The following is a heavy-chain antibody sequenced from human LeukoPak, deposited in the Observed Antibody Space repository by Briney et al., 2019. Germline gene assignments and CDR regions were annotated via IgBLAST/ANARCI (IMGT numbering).Heavy chain of an antibody. CDR2: IRSKADSYAT. CDR3: TRPSHSYGTDAFDI. V-gene: IGHV3-73*01. CDR1: AFTFSVSA. J-gene: IGHJ3*02. D-gene: IGHD1-14*01. Sequence: GGSLRLSCAASAFTFSVSAMHCVRQASGKGLEWIGRIRSKADSYATAYAASVKGRFTISRDDSKNTAYLQMNSLKTEDTAVYYCTRPSHSYGTDAFDIWGQGTMVTVSS.